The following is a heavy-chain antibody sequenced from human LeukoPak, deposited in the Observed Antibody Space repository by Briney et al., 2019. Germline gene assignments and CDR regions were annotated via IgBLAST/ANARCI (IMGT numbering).Heavy chain of an antibody. CDR2: INSDGRST. J-gene: IGHJ4*02. V-gene: IGHV3-74*01. D-gene: IGHD3-9*01. CDR3: VRGADTGYSSDS. Sequence: GGSLRLFCAASGFTFSRYWMHWVRQAPGKGLVWVSRINSDGRSTNYAASVKGRFSISRDNAENTLYLQMNSLRVEDTAVYYCVRGADTGYSSDSWGQGTLVTGSS. CDR1: GFTFSRYW.